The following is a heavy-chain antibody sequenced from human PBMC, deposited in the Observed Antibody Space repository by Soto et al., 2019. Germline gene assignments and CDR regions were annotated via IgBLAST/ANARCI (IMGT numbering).Heavy chain of an antibody. V-gene: IGHV1-8*01. Sequence: QVQLVQSGAEVKKPGASVKVSCKASGYTFNSYDINWVRQDTGQGLEWMGWMNPNSGNTGYAQKFQGRVTMTRNTSISIAYMELSSLTSEATALYNWPGEANYFDSSGYLGPWFDPWGQATLVTVSS. CDR2: MNPNSGNT. J-gene: IGHJ5*02. CDR1: GYTFNSYD. CDR3: PGEANYFDSSGYLGPWFDP. D-gene: IGHD3-22*01.